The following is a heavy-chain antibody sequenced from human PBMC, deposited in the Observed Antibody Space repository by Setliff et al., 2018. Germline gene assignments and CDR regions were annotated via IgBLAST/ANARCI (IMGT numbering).Heavy chain of an antibody. CDR3: ARDTGVRGQDTIGYYGGGFAY. V-gene: IGHV7-4-1*02. Sequence: ASVKVSCKASGYTFTKYPINWVRQAPGQGLEWMGWINTKTGNPTYAQAFRGRLVFSLDTSVSTAYLQITSLKAEDTAVYYCARDTGVRGQDTIGYYGGGFAYWGQGALVTVSS. CDR1: GYTFTKYP. D-gene: IGHD3-22*01. CDR2: INTKTGNP. J-gene: IGHJ4*02.